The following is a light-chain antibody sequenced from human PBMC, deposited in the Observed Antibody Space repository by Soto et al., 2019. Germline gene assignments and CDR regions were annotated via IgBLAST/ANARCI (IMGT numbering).Light chain of an antibody. J-gene: IGKJ4*01. Sequence: EVVLTQSPATLSLSPGEGATLSCRASQSVDIYLACYQQKPGQAPRLLTYDAYNRATGIPARFSGSGSGTDFTLTISSREPEDFAVYYCQQRRIWPPLTFGGGTKVEI. CDR3: QQRRIWPPLT. CDR2: DAY. V-gene: IGKV3-11*01. CDR1: QSVDIY.